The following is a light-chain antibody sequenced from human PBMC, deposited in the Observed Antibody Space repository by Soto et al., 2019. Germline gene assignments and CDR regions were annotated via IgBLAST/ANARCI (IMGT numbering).Light chain of an antibody. J-gene: IGLJ2*01. Sequence: QLVLTQPPSVSGSPGQSVTISCTGTSSDVGGHNYVSWYQQHPGKAPQLMIYEVTKRPSGVPDRFSGSKSGSTASLTVAGLQADDEADYYCSSYAGSNNYVLFGGGTKLTVL. CDR2: EVT. CDR3: SSYAGSNNYVL. CDR1: SSDVGGHNY. V-gene: IGLV2-8*01.